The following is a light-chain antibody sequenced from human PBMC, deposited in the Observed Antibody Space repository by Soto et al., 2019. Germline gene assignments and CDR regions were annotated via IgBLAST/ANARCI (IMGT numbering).Light chain of an antibody. CDR3: CSYERDLHLSF. Sequence: QSVLTQPRSVSGSPGQSVTISCTGTSSDVGGYNYVSWYQQHPGKAPKLMIYDVSKRPSGVPDRFSGSKSGNTASLTISGLQAEDEADYYCCSYERDLHLSFFATGTNDPVL. V-gene: IGLV2-11*01. CDR2: DVS. J-gene: IGLJ1*01. CDR1: SSDVGGYNY.